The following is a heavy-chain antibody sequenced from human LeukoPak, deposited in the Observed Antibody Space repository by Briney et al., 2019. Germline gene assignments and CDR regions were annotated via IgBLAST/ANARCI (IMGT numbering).Heavy chain of an antibody. V-gene: IGHV5-51*01. CDR3: ARLTGTTAPATR. Sequence: GASLKISCKGSGYSSTSYWIGWVRQIPGKGLEWMGIIYPGDSDTRYSPSFQGQVTISADKSISTAYLPWSSLKASDTAMYYCARLTGTTAPATRWGQGTLVTVSS. CDR1: GYSSTSYW. J-gene: IGHJ4*02. D-gene: IGHD1-7*01. CDR2: IYPGDSDT.